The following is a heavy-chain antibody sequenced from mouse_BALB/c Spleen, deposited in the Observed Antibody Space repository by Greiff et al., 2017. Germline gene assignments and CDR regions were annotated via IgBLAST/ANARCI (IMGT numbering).Heavy chain of an antibody. V-gene: IGHV1-67*01. CDR2: ISTYYGNT. Sequence: QVQLQQSGPELVRPGVSVKISCKGSGYTFTDYAMHWVKQSHAKSLEWIGVISTYYGNTNYNQKFKGKATMTVDKSSSTAYMELARLTSEDSAIYYCARCHDGYYLDYWGQGTTLTVSS. J-gene: IGHJ2*01. D-gene: IGHD2-3*01. CDR3: ARCHDGYYLDY. CDR1: GYTFTDYA.